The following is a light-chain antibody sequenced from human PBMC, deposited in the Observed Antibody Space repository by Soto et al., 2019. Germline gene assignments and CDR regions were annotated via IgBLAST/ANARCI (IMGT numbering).Light chain of an antibody. CDR1: SSNIGAGYD. V-gene: IGLV1-40*01. CDR3: QSYDSSLSGVV. Sequence: QSVLTQPPSVSGAPGQRVTISCTGSSSNIGAGYDVHWYQQFPGTAPKLLIYGNSNRPSGVPDRFSGSKSGTSASLAITGLQAEDEADYYCQSYDSSLSGVVFGGGTTLTV. J-gene: IGLJ2*01. CDR2: GNS.